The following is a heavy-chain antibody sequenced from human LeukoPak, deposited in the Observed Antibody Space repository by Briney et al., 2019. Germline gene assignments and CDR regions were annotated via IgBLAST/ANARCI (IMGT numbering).Heavy chain of an antibody. V-gene: IGHV3-53*01. CDR2: ISSGGNT. Sequence: GGSLRLSCAASGFTVSTTYMSWVRQAPGKGLEWVSVISSGGNTYYADSVKGRFTISRDNSKNTMYLQMSSLRAEDTAVYYCAKVGLANYGDYWGQGTLVTVSS. CDR1: GFTVSTTY. CDR3: AKVGLANYGDY. J-gene: IGHJ4*02.